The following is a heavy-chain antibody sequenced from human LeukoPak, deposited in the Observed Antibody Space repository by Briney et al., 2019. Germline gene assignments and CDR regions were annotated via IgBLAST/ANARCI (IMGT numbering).Heavy chain of an antibody. CDR3: AAFLGDGSIDY. Sequence: PSETLSLTCTVSGGSISSDTYYWSWTRQHPGKGLEWIGCIHCSGSTYYKPSLKSRLTISVNTSKNQFSLKLSSVTAADTAIYYCAAFLGDGSIDYWGQGTLVTVSS. CDR1: GGSISSDTYY. J-gene: IGHJ4*02. D-gene: IGHD3-3*01. V-gene: IGHV4-31*03. CDR2: IHCSGST.